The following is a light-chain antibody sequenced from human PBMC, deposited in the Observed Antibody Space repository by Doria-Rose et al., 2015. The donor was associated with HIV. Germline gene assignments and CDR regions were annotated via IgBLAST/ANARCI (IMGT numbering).Light chain of an antibody. CDR1: QRISTY. CDR2: SAS. V-gene: IGKV1-39*01. Sequence: MTQSPSSLSASVGDRATITCRASQRISTYLNWYQQKPGKAPKLLIHSASSLQSEVPPRFSGSGSGTDFTLTISSLHPKDFATYYCQQTYSAPLTFGPGTKVDIK. CDR3: QQTYSAPLT. J-gene: IGKJ3*01.